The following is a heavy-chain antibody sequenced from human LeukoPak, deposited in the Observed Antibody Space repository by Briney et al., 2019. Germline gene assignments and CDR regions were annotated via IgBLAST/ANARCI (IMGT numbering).Heavy chain of an antibody. CDR3: ARVQQDCQTSLGVLRCAFDI. V-gene: IGHV3-9*01. CDR2: ISWNSGSI. Sequence: PGRSLRLSCAASGFTFDDYAMHWVRQAPGKGLEWVSGISWNSGSIGYADSVKGRFTISRDNAKNSLYLQMNSLRAEDTALYYCARVQQDCQTSLGVLRCAFDIWGQGTMVTVSS. CDR1: GFTFDDYA. J-gene: IGHJ3*02. D-gene: IGHD3-16*01.